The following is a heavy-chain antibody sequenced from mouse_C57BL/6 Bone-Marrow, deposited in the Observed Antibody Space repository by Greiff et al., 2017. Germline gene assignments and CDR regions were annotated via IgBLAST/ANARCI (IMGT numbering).Heavy chain of an antibody. CDR1: GYTFTDYY. V-gene: IGHV1-26*01. Sequence: EVQLQQSGPELVKPGASVKISCKASGYTFTDYYMNWVKQSHGKSLEWIGDINPNNGGTSYNQKFKGKATLTVDKSSSTAYMELRSLTSEDSAVYYCASSGCYGSRSWFAYWGQGTLVTVSA. D-gene: IGHD1-1*01. CDR3: ASSGCYGSRSWFAY. J-gene: IGHJ3*01. CDR2: INPNNGGT.